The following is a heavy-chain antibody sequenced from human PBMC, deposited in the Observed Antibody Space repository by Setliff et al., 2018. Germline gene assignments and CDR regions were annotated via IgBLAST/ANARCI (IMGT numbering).Heavy chain of an antibody. V-gene: IGHV1-18*01. J-gene: IGHJ5*02. CDR2: ISAYNGNT. D-gene: IGHD6-19*01. Sequence: RASVKVSCKASGYSFTPFGISWVRQAPGQGLEWMGWISAYNGNTNYAQKLQGRVTMTTDTSTSTAYMELRSLRSDDTAVYYCARGTHSSGWYGWSQNWFDPWGQGTLVTVSS. CDR1: GYSFTPFG. CDR3: ARGTHSSGWYGWSQNWFDP.